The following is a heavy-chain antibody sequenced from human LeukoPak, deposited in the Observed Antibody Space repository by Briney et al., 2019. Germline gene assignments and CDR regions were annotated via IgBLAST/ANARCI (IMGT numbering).Heavy chain of an antibody. V-gene: IGHV4-39*07. CDR3: ARCGQVVPAAIAYYYYGMDV. Sequence: PSETLSLTCTVSGGSISSSSYYWGWIRQPPGKGLEWIGSIYYSGSTNYNPSLKSRVTISVDTSKNQFSLKLSSVTAADTAVYYCARCGQVVPAAIAYYYYGMDVWGQGTTVTVSS. CDR1: GGSISSSSYY. J-gene: IGHJ6*02. D-gene: IGHD2-2*01. CDR2: IYYSGST.